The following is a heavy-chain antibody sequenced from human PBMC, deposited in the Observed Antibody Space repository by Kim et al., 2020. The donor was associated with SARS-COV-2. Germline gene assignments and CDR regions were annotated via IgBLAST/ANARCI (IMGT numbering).Heavy chain of an antibody. CDR2: ISFDGTRI. CDR3: ARDRGGSGNYLDF. J-gene: IGHJ4*02. V-gene: IGHV3-30-3*01. D-gene: IGHD3-10*01. Sequence: GGSLRLSCVVSGFTFSSHGMHWVRQAPGKGLEWVAVISFDGTRIYYADSVKGRFTISRDDSKYTLYLQMNNLRAEDTAVYYCARDRGGSGNYLDFWGQGT. CDR1: GFTFSSHG.